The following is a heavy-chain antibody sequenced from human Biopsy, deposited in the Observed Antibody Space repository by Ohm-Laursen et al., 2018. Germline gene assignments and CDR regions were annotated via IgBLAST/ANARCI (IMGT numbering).Heavy chain of an antibody. D-gene: IGHD4-17*01. J-gene: IGHJ4*02. CDR1: GGTFSSYS. CDR3: AKPADSYGSEFYFDY. CDR2: INTSGGST. V-gene: IGHV3-23*01. Sequence: SCKASGGTFSSYSISWVRQAPGKGLEWVSVINTSGGSTHYAVSVKGRFTISRDNSKNTLYLRMNSLRAEDTAVYYCAKPADSYGSEFYFDYWGQGTLVTVSS.